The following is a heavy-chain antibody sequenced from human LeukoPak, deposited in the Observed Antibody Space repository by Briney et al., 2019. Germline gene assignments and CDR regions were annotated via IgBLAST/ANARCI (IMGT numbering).Heavy chain of an antibody. CDR1: GFIFSSYE. CDR2: ISSRESSI. CDR3: ASLGVVGDFDY. D-gene: IGHD2-15*01. Sequence: GGSLRLSCAASGFIFSSYEMNWVRQAPGKGLEWVSYISSRESSIGNADSVRGRFTISRDNAKNSLYLQMNSLRAEERAVYYCASLGVVGDFDYWGQGTLVTVSS. V-gene: IGHV3-48*03. J-gene: IGHJ4*02.